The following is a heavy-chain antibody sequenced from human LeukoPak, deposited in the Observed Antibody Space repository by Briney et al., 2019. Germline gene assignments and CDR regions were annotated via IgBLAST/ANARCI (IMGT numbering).Heavy chain of an antibody. CDR2: IYYSGST. CDR3: ARASSELLWFGEFDY. J-gene: IGHJ4*02. D-gene: IGHD3-10*01. Sequence: SETLSLTCTVSGGSISSYYWSWIRQPPGKGLEWIGYIYYSGSTNYNPSLKSRVTISVDTSKNQFSLKLSSVTAADTAVYYCARASSELLWFGEFDYWGQGTLVAVSS. CDR1: GGSISSYY. V-gene: IGHV4-59*01.